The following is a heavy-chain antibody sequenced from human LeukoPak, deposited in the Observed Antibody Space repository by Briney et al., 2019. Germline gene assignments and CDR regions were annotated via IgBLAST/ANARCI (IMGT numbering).Heavy chain of an antibody. Sequence: SETLSLTCTVSGGSISSYYWSWIRQPPGKGLEWIGYIYYSGSTNYNPSLKSRVTISVATPKNQFSLKLSSVTAADTAVYYCARGGSSGWYLDWFDPWGQGTLVTVSS. D-gene: IGHD6-19*01. V-gene: IGHV4-59*01. CDR2: IYYSGST. J-gene: IGHJ5*02. CDR3: ARGGSSGWYLDWFDP. CDR1: GGSISSYY.